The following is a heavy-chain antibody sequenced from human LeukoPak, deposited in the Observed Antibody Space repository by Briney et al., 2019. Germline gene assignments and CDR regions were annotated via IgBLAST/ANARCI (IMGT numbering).Heavy chain of an antibody. D-gene: IGHD3-10*01. V-gene: IGHV3-11*01. J-gene: IGHJ4*02. CDR2: SSISGTTI. CDR1: EFTFTDYY. Sequence: GGSLRLSCAASEFTFTDYYMSWIRQAPGKGLEWLSYSSISGTTIYYADSVKGRFTISRDNAKNSLYLQMNSLRAEDTAVYYCARGGGYGSGSHYYFDYWGQGTLVTVSS. CDR3: ARGGGYGSGSHYYFDY.